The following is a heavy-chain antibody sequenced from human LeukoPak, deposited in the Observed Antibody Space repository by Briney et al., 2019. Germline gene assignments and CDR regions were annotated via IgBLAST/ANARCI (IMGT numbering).Heavy chain of an antibody. CDR1: EFTFSSYC. V-gene: IGHV3-7*03. Sequence: GGALRLSCGAAEFTFSSYCMSCVRQAPGKGLEGVASINHNGNVNYYVDSVKGRFTISRDNSKNTLYLQMNSLRSEDTAVYYCAKVRLSYDFWSGYEAPFDYWGQGNLVTVSS. CDR2: INHNGNVN. CDR3: AKVRLSYDFWSGYEAPFDY. J-gene: IGHJ4*02. D-gene: IGHD3-3*01.